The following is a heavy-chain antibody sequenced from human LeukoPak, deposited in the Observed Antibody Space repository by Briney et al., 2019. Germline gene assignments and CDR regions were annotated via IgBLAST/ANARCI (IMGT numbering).Heavy chain of an antibody. J-gene: IGHJ4*02. CDR1: GGSFSGYY. V-gene: IGHV4-34*01. Sequence: SETLSLTCAVYGGSFSGYYWSWIRQPPGKGLEWIGEINHSGSTNCNPSLKSRVTISVDTSKDQFSLKLSSVTAADTAVYYCATYGGNRRGFDYWGQGTLVTVSS. D-gene: IGHD4-23*01. CDR2: INHSGST. CDR3: ATYGGNRRGFDY.